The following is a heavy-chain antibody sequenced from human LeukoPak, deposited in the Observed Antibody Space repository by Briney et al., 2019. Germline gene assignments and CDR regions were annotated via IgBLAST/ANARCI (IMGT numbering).Heavy chain of an antibody. CDR2: ISGSGTYT. CDR3: AKDWSFNYGTHYGMDV. J-gene: IGHJ6*02. CDR1: GFTLNNYA. Sequence: GGSLGLSCAASGFTLNNYAMNWVRQAPGKGLAWVSGISGSGTYTYYADSVRGRFTISRDNSDNTLYLQMNSLRADDTVEYYCAKDWSFNYGTHYGMDVWGQGTTVTVSS. D-gene: IGHD3-10*01. V-gene: IGHV3-23*01.